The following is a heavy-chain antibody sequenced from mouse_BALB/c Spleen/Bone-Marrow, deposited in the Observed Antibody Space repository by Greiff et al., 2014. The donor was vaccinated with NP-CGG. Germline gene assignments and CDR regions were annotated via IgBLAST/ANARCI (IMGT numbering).Heavy chain of an antibody. V-gene: IGHV1S81*02. Sequence: QVQLQQPGAELLKLGTSVKLSCKASGYTFTRYWMHWVKQRPGQGLEWIGELNPSNGHTNYNGKFKNKATVTVDRSSSTAYMQLSSLTSEDSAAYYCARMITTRGFDYWGQGTTLTVSS. J-gene: IGHJ2*01. D-gene: IGHD2-4*01. CDR1: GYTFTRYW. CDR2: LNPSNGHT. CDR3: ARMITTRGFDY.